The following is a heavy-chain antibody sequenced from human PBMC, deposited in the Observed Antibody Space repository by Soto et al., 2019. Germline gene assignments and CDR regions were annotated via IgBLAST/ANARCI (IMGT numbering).Heavy chain of an antibody. D-gene: IGHD1-26*01. J-gene: IGHJ4*02. CDR1: GFTLSYYA. Sequence: GSLRLSCSASGFTLSYYAIHWVRQASGKGLEYVSAITSNGDTTYYAGSVKGRFAISRDNLRDTLFLPMNNLRAQDPAGCYWVKRPGYYSHSDPYYSVWGQGTLVTVSS. CDR2: ITSNGDTT. CDR3: VKRPGYYSHSDPYYSV. V-gene: IGHV3-64D*06.